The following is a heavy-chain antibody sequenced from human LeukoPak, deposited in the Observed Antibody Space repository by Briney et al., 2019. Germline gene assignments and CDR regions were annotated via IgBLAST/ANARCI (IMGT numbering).Heavy chain of an antibody. V-gene: IGHV1-2*02. CDR3: ARDKEVAAAGTDYGMDV. J-gene: IGHJ6*02. D-gene: IGHD6-13*01. Sequence: ASVTVSSTASGYTFTVYYIHWVRQAPGQGLEWMGWINPNSGGTNYAQKFQGRVTMTRDTSISTAYMELSRLRSDDTAVYYCARDKEVAAAGTDYGMDVWGQGTTVTVSS. CDR2: INPNSGGT. CDR1: GYTFTVYY.